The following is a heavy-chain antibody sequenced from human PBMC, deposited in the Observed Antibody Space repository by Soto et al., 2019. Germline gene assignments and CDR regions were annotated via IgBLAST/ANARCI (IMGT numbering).Heavy chain of an antibody. CDR3: ARVLPYGDYGLVSYYFDY. D-gene: IGHD4-17*01. V-gene: IGHV1-46*01. CDR1: GYTFTSYY. Sequence: GASVKVSCKASGYTFTSYYMHWVRQAPGQGLEWMGIINPSGGSTSYAQKFQGRVTMTRDTSTSTVYMELSSLRSEDTAVYYCARVLPYGDYGLVSYYFDYWGQGTLVTVSS. CDR2: INPSGGST. J-gene: IGHJ4*02.